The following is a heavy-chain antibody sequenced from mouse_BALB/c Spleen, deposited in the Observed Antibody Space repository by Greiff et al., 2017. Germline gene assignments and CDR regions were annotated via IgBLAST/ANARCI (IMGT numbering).Heavy chain of an antibody. CDR3: ARRSDEYDDPYAMDY. D-gene: IGHD2-4*01. V-gene: IGHV1S137*01. CDR2: ISTYYGNT. J-gene: IGHJ4*01. CDR1: GYTFTDYA. Sequence: VKLQQSGPELVRPGVSVKISCKGSGYTFTDYAMHWVKQSPAKSLEWIGVISTYYGNTNYNQKFKGKATMTVDKSFSTAYMELARLTSEDSAIYYCARRSDEYDDPYAMDYWGQGTTVTVSS.